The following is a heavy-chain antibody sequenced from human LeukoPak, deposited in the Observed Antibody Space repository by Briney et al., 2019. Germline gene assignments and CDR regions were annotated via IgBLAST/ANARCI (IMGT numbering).Heavy chain of an antibody. CDR3: ARDFREYSSSGDAFDI. J-gene: IGHJ3*02. Sequence: SETLSLTCTFSGGSISIYYWSWIRQPAGKGLEWIGRIYTSGSTNYNPSLKSRVTMSVDTSKNQFSLKLSSVTAADTAVYYCARDFREYSSSGDAFDIWGQGTMVTVSS. CDR1: GGSISIYY. D-gene: IGHD6-6*01. V-gene: IGHV4-4*07. CDR2: IYTSGST.